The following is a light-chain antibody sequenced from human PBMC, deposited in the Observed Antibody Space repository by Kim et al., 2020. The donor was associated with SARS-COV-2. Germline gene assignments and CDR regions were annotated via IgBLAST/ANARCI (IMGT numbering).Light chain of an antibody. CDR1: QDISTW. CDR3: QHYSRYPYT. V-gene: IGKV1-5*03. Sequence: ASVGDRVTITCRASQDISTWLAWYQQKPGKAPNLLIYKASNLESGVPSRFSGSGSGTGFTLTISSLQPDDFATYYCQHYSRYPYTFGQGTKLEI. J-gene: IGKJ2*01. CDR2: KAS.